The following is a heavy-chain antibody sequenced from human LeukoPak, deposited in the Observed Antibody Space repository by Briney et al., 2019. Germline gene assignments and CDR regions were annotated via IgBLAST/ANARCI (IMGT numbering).Heavy chain of an antibody. CDR2: INPSGGSA. D-gene: IGHD3-22*01. CDR3: ARDHDIYDSSGPIDY. CDR1: GYTFTSYY. V-gene: IGHV1-46*01. Sequence: EASVKVSCKASGYTFTSYYMHWVRQAPGQGLEWMGIINPSGGSASYAQKFQGRVTMTRDMSTSTVYMELSSLRSEDTAVYYCARDHDIYDSSGPIDYWGQGTLVTVSS. J-gene: IGHJ4*02.